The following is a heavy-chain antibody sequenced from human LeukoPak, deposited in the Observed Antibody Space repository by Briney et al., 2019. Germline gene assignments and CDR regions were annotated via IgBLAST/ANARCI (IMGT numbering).Heavy chain of an antibody. CDR2: IIPIFGTR. V-gene: IGHV1-69*05. J-gene: IGHJ3*02. D-gene: IGHD1-26*01. CDR1: GYTFTGYY. CDR3: AREVGAPIDAFDI. Sequence: SVKVSCKASGYTFTGYYMHWVRQAPGQGLEWMGWIIPIFGTRDYAQKFQGRVTITTDESTSTAYMELSSLRSEDTAVYYCAREVGAPIDAFDIWGQGTMVTVSS.